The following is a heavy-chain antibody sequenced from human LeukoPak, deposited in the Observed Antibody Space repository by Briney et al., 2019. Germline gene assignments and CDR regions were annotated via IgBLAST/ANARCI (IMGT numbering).Heavy chain of an antibody. CDR3: ARDPRAAAGTPHDAFDI. V-gene: IGHV4-61*09. D-gene: IGHD6-13*01. Sequence: SETLSLTCGVSGGSISSGSYSWSWIRQPAGKGLQWLGHIYTRGSTNYNPSLKSRVTISVDTSKNQFSLKLNSVTAADTAVYYCARDPRAAAGTPHDAFDIWGQGTMVTVSS. CDR1: GGSISSGSYS. CDR2: IYTRGST. J-gene: IGHJ3*02.